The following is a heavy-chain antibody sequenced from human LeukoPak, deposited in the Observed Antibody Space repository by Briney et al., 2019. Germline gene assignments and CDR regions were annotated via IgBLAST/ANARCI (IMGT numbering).Heavy chain of an antibody. Sequence: EASVKVSCKSSGYTFTDYSVHWVRQVPGQGPEWIGWISPKNGGTNYAQTFQGRVTMTRDTSITTVYMELSRLRSDDTAVYYCARDLYCNSPKCYSNWFDTWGQGTLVTVSS. V-gene: IGHV1-2*02. D-gene: IGHD2/OR15-2a*01. J-gene: IGHJ5*02. CDR1: GYTFTDYS. CDR3: ARDLYCNSPKCYSNWFDT. CDR2: ISPKNGGT.